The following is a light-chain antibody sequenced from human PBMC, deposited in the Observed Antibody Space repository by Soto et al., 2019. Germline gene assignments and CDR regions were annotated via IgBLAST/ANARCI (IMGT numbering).Light chain of an antibody. J-gene: IGLJ1*01. CDR3: CSYTTSSTLV. Sequence: QSALTQPRSVSGSPGQSVTISCTGTSSDVGGYNYVSWYQQHPGKAPQLIIYEDINRPSGLSSRFSGSKSGNTASLTISGLQAEDEADYFCCSYTTSSTLVCGTGTKLTVL. CDR1: SSDVGGYNY. CDR2: EDI. V-gene: IGLV2-14*01.